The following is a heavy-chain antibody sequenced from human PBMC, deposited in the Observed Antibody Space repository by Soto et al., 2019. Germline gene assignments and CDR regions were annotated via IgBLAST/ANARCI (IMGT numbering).Heavy chain of an antibody. CDR3: ARDDLYYDFWSGYSYGMDV. V-gene: IGHV1-46*01. J-gene: IGHJ6*02. CDR1: GYTFTSYY. CDR2: INPSGGST. D-gene: IGHD3-3*01. Sequence: ASVKVSFKASGYTFTSYYMHWVRQAPGQGLEWMGIINPSGGSTSYAQKFQGRVTMTRDTSTSTVYMELSSLRSEDTAVYYCARDDLYYDFWSGYSYGMDVWGQGTTVTVSS.